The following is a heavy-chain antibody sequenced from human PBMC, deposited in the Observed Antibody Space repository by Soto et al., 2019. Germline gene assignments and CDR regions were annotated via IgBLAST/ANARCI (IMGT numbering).Heavy chain of an antibody. CDR3: ARGYGGGVTTDY. D-gene: IGHD4-17*01. J-gene: IGHJ4*02. CDR2: MNPNSGNT. V-gene: IGHV1-8*01. CDR1: GYTLTELS. Sequence: ASVKVSCKVSGYTLTELSMHWVRQATGQGLEWMGWMNPNSGNTGYAQKFQGRVTMTRNTSISTAYMELSSLRSEDTAVYYCARGYGGGVTTDYWGQGTLVTVSS.